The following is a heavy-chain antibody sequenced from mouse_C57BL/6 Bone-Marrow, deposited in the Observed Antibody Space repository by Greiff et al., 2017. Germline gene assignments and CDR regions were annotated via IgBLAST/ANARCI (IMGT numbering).Heavy chain of an antibody. CDR2: LSSGGDYI. CDR1: GFTFSSYS. CDR3: TRGLWDY. V-gene: IGHV5-9-1*02. J-gene: IGHJ4*01. Sequence: EVQLVESGEGLVKPGGSLKLSCAASGFTFSSYSMSWVRQTPEKRLEWVAYLSSGGDYIYYADTVKGRFTTSRDNAKNTLYLQMSSLKCEDTAMYYCTRGLWDYWGQGTSVTVSS.